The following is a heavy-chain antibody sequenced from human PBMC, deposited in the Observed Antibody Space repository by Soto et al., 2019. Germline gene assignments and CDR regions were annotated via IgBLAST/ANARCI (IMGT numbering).Heavy chain of an antibody. CDR1: GFIVSSNY. CDR2: IYSGGST. D-gene: IGHD5-12*01. V-gene: IGHV3-53*01. J-gene: IGHJ4*02. Sequence: EVPLVESGGGLIQPGGSLRLSCAASGFIVSSNYMSWVRQAPGKGLEWVSIIYSGGSTYYADSVKGRFTISRDNSKNTLYLQMNSLRAEDTAVYYCARGYSGYDNAIDYWGQGTLVTVSS. CDR3: ARGYSGYDNAIDY.